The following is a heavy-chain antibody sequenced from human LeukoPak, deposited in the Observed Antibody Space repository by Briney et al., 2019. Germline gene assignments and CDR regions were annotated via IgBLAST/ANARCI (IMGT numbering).Heavy chain of an antibody. V-gene: IGHV1-8*01. CDR2: MNPNSGNT. Sequence: GASVKVSCKASGYSFTSYDVNRVRQATGQGLEWMGWMNPNSGNTGYAQKFQGRVTMTRNTSISTAYMELSSLRSEDTAVYYCARWRYGYVIDYWGQGTLVTVSS. D-gene: IGHD5-18*01. CDR3: ARWRYGYVIDY. J-gene: IGHJ4*02. CDR1: GYSFTSYD.